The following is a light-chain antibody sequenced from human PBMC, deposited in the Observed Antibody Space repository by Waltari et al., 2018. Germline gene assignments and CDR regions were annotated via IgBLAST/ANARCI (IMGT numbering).Light chain of an antibody. CDR1: QSDTRA. V-gene: IGKV3-20*01. J-gene: IGKJ1*01. Sequence: EIVLTQSPGTLSSSPGESATLTCRTSQSDTRALAWYQLKPGQPPMLLIYGASNRATGIPDRFSGSGSGTDFSLTISSLEPEDFAVYYCQHYLRLPVTFGQGTKVEVK. CDR3: QHYLRLPVT. CDR2: GAS.